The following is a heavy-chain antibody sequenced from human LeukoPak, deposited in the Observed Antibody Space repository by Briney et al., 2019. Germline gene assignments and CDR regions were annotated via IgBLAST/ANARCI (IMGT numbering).Heavy chain of an antibody. CDR1: GYSFQDYW. J-gene: IGHJ6*02. CDR3: AKFGIRGCSSSTRCYTSFFYYGMDV. D-gene: IGHD2-2*02. CDR2: IFPHDSDH. V-gene: IGHV5-51*01. Sequence: GESLKISCQGSGYSFQDYWIDWVRQMPGKGPGLMGRIFPHDSDHKYRPAFEGQVTISVDKSISTAYVQWSSLRVSDTAIYYCAKFGIRGCSSSTRCYTSFFYYGMDVWGQGTTVTVSS.